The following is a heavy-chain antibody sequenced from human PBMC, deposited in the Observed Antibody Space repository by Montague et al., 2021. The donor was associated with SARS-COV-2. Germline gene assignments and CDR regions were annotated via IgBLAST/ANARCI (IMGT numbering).Heavy chain of an antibody. CDR1: GGSFSAYY. CDR2: ISRSGET. Sequence: SETLSLTCAVYGGSFSAYYWTWIRQPPGKGLEWIGEISRSGETTYNPSLKSRVTLSGDTSRNHFSLELRPVTAADTALYYCARGRRPRSVGRGWYLDYWGLGTPVTVSS. D-gene: IGHD6-19*01. CDR3: ARGRRPRSVGRGWYLDY. V-gene: IGHV4-34*01. J-gene: IGHJ4*02.